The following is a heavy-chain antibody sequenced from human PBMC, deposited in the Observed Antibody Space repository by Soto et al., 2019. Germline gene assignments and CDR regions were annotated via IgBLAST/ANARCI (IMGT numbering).Heavy chain of an antibody. V-gene: IGHV4-59*01. CDR3: ARTLPNRQLFDS. Sequence: SGTLSLTCTVSGGFIWGWIRQSPDKGLEWIGYIYNSGRYNYNPSLESRLTISIDTSKNQFSLRLASVTAADTAVYYCARTLPNRQLFDSRSQGTLVTVSS. CDR2: IYNSGRY. J-gene: IGHJ4*02. D-gene: IGHD1-1*01. CDR1: GGFI.